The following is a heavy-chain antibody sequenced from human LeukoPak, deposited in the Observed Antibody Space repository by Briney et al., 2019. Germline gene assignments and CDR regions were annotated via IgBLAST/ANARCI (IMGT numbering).Heavy chain of an antibody. Sequence: SETLSLTCSVSGGSINNYYWSWIRQPPGQGLEWIGYIYYSGSTSYNPSLKSRVTISEDTSKNQFSLRLTSVTAADTAVYYCARHPGIAATPLRAFDMWGQGTMVTVSS. D-gene: IGHD6-13*01. J-gene: IGHJ3*02. CDR2: IYYSGST. CDR3: ARHPGIAATPLRAFDM. CDR1: GGSINNYY. V-gene: IGHV4-59*01.